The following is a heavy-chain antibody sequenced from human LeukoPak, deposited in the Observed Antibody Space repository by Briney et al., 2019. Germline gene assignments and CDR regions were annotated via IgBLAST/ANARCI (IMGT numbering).Heavy chain of an antibody. V-gene: IGHV4-59*08. D-gene: IGHD3-22*01. CDR1: GGSFNSYY. J-gene: IGHJ4*02. Sequence: SETLSLTCTVSGGSFNSYYWTWVRQPPGKGLEWIGYIFYNGNTKYDPSLQSRVTISLDTSKSQFSLDLRSVTAADTAVYYCARGNTMIVVADLWPSYYFDYWGQGTLVTVSS. CDR3: ARGNTMIVVADLWPSYYFDY. CDR2: IFYNGNT.